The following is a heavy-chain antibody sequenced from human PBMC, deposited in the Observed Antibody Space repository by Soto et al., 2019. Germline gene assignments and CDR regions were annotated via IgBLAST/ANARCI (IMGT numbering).Heavy chain of an antibody. CDR3: ARFGHNPAWDFDY. J-gene: IGHJ4*02. D-gene: IGHD1-20*01. V-gene: IGHV3-11*06. Sequence: GGSLRLSCAASGFTFSDYYMSWIRQAPGKGLEWVSYISSSSSYTNYADSVKGRFTISRDNAKNSLYLQMNSLRAEDTAVYYCARFGHNPAWDFDYWGQGTLVTVSS. CDR2: ISSSSSYT. CDR1: GFTFSDYY.